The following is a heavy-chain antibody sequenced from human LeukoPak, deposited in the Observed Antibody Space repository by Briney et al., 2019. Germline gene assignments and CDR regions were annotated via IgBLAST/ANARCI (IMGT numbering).Heavy chain of an antibody. V-gene: IGHV3-64*01. Sequence: GGSLRRSCAASGFTFSTYPMYWVRQAPGRGPEYVSGINNNGDRTYYAKSVKGRFTISRDNSKNTLYLQVGSLRAEDMAVYYCARGGLVGPTPYLDSWGQGTLVTVSS. CDR1: GFTFSTYP. D-gene: IGHD1-26*01. CDR3: ARGGLVGPTPYLDS. J-gene: IGHJ4*02. CDR2: INNNGDRT.